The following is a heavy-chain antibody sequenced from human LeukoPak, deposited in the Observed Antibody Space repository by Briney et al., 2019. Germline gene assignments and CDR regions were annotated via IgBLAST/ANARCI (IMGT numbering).Heavy chain of an antibody. V-gene: IGHV4-59*01. J-gene: IGHJ5*02. CDR1: GGSISSYY. CDR2: IYYSGST. CDR3: ARASNYCGSGSSPVWFDP. Sequence: SETLSLTCTVSGGSISSYYWSWIRQPPGKGLEWIGYIYYSGSTNYNPSLKSRVTISVDTSKNQFSLKLSSVTAADTAVYYCARASNYCGSGSSPVWFDPWGQGTLVTVSS. D-gene: IGHD3-10*01.